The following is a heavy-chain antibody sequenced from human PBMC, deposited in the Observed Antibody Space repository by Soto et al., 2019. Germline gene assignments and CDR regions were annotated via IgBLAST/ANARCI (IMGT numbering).Heavy chain of an antibody. V-gene: IGHV4-34*01. CDR2: INHSGST. D-gene: IGHD6-19*01. CDR3: ARCIAVAVGGHWFDP. CDR1: GGSFSGYY. J-gene: IGHJ5*02. Sequence: NPSETLSLTCAVYGGSFSGYYWSWIRQPPGKGLEWIGEINHSGSTNYNPSLKSRVTISVDTSKNQFSLKLSSVTAADTAVYYCARCIAVAVGGHWFDPWGQGTLVTVSS.